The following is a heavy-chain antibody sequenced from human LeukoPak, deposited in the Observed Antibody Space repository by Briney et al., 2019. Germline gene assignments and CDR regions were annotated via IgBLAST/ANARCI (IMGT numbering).Heavy chain of an antibody. CDR3: ARRYFDY. CDR1: GFTFSSYA. CDR2: ISYDGSNK. Sequence: GGSLRLSCAASGFTFSSYAMHWVRQAPGKGLEWVAVISYDGSNKYYADSVKGRFTISRENAKNSFYLQMNSLRAGDTAVYYCARRYFDYWGQGTLVTVSS. J-gene: IGHJ4*02. V-gene: IGHV3-30*14.